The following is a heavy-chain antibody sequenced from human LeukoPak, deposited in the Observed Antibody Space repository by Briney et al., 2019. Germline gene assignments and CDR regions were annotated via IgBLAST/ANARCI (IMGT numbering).Heavy chain of an antibody. J-gene: IGHJ5*02. Sequence: GESLKISCKGSGYSFTSYWIGWVLQMPGKGLEWMVIIYPGDSDTRYSPSFQGQVTISADKSISTAYLQWSSLKASDTAMYYCARLIGAAARSLGWFDPWGQGTLVTVSS. V-gene: IGHV5-51*01. D-gene: IGHD2-2*01. CDR3: ARLIGAAARSLGWFDP. CDR2: IYPGDSDT. CDR1: GYSFTSYW.